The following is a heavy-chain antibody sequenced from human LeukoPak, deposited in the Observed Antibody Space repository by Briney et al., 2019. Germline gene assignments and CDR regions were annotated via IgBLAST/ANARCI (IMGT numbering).Heavy chain of an antibody. CDR2: IIPIFGTA. J-gene: IGHJ4*02. D-gene: IGHD2-21*01. V-gene: IGHV1-69*01. CDR3: ARDLRGEQPRDY. CDR1: GGTFSSYA. Sequence: SVKVSCKASGGTFSSYAISWVRQAPGQGLEWMGGIIPIFGTANYAQKFQGRVTITADESTSTAYMELSSLRSEDTAEYYCARDLRGEQPRDYWGQGTLVTVSS.